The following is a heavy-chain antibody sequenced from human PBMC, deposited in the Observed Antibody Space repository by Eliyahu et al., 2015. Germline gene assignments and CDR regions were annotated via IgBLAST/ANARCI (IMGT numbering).Heavy chain of an antibody. V-gene: IGHV1-18*01. CDR1: GYTFTTYA. J-gene: IGHJ4*02. CDR2: ISAYNGNT. Sequence: QVQLVQSGAEVKKPGASVXVSCMASGYTFTTYAVSWVRQAPGQGLEWLGSISAYNGNTNYAQDLQGRLTMTTDTSTTTAYMDLRSLRSDDTAVYYCARGWRRGPYYFDYWGQGTLVIVSS. D-gene: IGHD2-21*02. CDR3: ARGWRRGPYYFDY.